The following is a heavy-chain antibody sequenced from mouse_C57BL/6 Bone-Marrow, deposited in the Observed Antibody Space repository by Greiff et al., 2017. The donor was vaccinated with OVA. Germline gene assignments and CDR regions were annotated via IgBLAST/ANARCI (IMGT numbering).Heavy chain of an antibody. CDR3: ARHEGYYSNLAY. V-gene: IGHV5-6*01. Sequence: EVHLVESGGDLVKPGGSLKLSCAASGFTFSSYGMSWVRQTPDKRLEWVATISSGGSYTYYPDSVKGRFTISRDNAKNTLYLQMSSLKSEDTAMYYCARHEGYYSNLAYWGQGTLVTVSA. J-gene: IGHJ3*01. CDR1: GFTFSSYG. D-gene: IGHD2-5*01. CDR2: ISSGGSYT.